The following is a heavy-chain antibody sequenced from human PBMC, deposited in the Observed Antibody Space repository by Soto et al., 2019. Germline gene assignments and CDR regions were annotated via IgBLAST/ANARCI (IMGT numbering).Heavy chain of an antibody. CDR1: GYTFTSYD. D-gene: IGHD3-9*01. Sequence: ASVKVSCKASGYTFTSYDINWVRQATGQGLEWMGWMNPNSGNTGYAQKFQGRVTMTRNTSISTAYMELSSLRSEDTAVYYCARTNVLRYFDWLTEEYYYYMDVWGKGTXVTVSS. V-gene: IGHV1-8*01. CDR3: ARTNVLRYFDWLTEEYYYYMDV. J-gene: IGHJ6*03. CDR2: MNPNSGNT.